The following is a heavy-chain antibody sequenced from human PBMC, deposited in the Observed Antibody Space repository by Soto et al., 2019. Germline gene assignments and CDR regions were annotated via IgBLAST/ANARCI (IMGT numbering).Heavy chain of an antibody. CDR2: IYPGDSDT. CDR3: ARHLYGDYGTYYFDY. J-gene: IGHJ4*02. D-gene: IGHD4-17*01. CDR1: GYSFTSYW. Sequence: GESLKISCKGSGYSFTSYWIGWVRQMPGKGLEWMGIIYPGDSDTRYSPSFQGRVTISADKSISTAYLQWTSLKASDTAMYYCARHLYGDYGTYYFDYWGQGTLVTVSS. V-gene: IGHV5-51*01.